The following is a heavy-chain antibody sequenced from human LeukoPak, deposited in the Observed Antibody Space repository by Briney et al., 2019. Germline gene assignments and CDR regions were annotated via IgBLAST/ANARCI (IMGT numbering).Heavy chain of an antibody. CDR2: ISGSGGST. CDR1: GFTFSSYW. J-gene: IGHJ4*02. D-gene: IGHD3-10*01. Sequence: GGSLRLSCAASGFTFSSYWMSWVRQAPGKGLEWVSTISGSGGSTYYADSVKGRFTISRDNSKNTLYLQMNSLRAEDTAVYYCAKVRGVIYFDYWGQGTLVTVSS. CDR3: AKVRGVIYFDY. V-gene: IGHV3-23*01.